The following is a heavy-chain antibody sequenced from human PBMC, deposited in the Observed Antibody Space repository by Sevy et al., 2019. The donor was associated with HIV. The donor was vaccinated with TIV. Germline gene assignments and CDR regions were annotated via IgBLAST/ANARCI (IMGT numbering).Heavy chain of an antibody. D-gene: IGHD3-16*01. Sequence: GGSLRLSCAASGFTFPINAVGWVRQAPGKGLEWVSLISGRGSSTYYADSVKGRFTISRDNSKNTLYLQMHSLRAEDTAVYYCAKCVYAYEYFFDYWGQGTLVTVSS. CDR1: GFTFPINA. V-gene: IGHV3-23*01. CDR3: AKCVYAYEYFFDY. CDR2: ISGRGSST. J-gene: IGHJ4*02.